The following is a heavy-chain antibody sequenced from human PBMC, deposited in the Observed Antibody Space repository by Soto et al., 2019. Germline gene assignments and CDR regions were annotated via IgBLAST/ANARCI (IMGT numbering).Heavy chain of an antibody. CDR3: AKLVGNWYFEL. Sequence: EVQLLESGGGLVQPGGSLRLSCAASGFTFSSYAMSWVRQAPGKGLEWVSAVSGSGGSTYYADSVKGRFTISRDNSKNTLHLQMHSVRGEDTAVYYCAKLVGNWYFELWGRGTLVTVSS. D-gene: IGHD2-15*01. CDR2: VSGSGGST. V-gene: IGHV3-23*01. CDR1: GFTFSSYA. J-gene: IGHJ2*01.